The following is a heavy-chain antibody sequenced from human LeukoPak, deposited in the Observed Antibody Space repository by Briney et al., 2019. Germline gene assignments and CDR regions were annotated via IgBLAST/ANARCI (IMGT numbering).Heavy chain of an antibody. CDR1: GYSISSGYY. Sequence: PSETLSLTCTVSGYSISSGYYWGWIRQPPGKGLEWIGSIYHSGSTYYNLSLKSRVTISVDTSKNQFSLKLSSVTAADTAVYYCARLTDWSFDYWGQGTLVTVSS. D-gene: IGHD3-9*01. J-gene: IGHJ4*02. V-gene: IGHV4-38-2*02. CDR3: ARLTDWSFDY. CDR2: IYHSGST.